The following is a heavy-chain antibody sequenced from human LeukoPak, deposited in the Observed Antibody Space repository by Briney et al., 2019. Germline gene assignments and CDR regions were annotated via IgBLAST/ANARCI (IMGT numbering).Heavy chain of an antibody. CDR1: GGSISSYY. J-gene: IGHJ3*02. D-gene: IGHD1-26*01. Sequence: SETLSLTCTVSGGSISSYYWSWIRQPAGKGLEWIGRIYTSGSTNYNPSLKSRVTMSVGTSKNQFSLKLSSVNAADTAVYYCARVGVGATPEGAFDIWGQGTMVTVSS. CDR2: IYTSGST. CDR3: ARVGVGATPEGAFDI. V-gene: IGHV4-4*07.